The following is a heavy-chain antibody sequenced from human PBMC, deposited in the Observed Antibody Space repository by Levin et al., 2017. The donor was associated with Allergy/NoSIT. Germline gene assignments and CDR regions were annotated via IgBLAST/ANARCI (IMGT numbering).Heavy chain of an antibody. D-gene: IGHD6-13*01. CDR1: GFTFSSYG. CDR3: AKDLYRYSSSWYHAFDI. J-gene: IGHJ3*02. Sequence: GGSLRLSCAASGFTFSSYGMHWVRQAPGKGLEWVAVISYDGSNKYYADSVKGRFTISRDNSKNTLYLQMNSLRAEDTAVYYCAKDLYRYSSSWYHAFDIWGQGTMVTVSS. CDR2: ISYDGSNK. V-gene: IGHV3-30*18.